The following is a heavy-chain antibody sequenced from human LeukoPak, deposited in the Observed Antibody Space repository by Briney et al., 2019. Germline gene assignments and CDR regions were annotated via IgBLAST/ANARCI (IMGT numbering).Heavy chain of an antibody. CDR3: ASGSFDFDY. CDR1: GYTLTELS. V-gene: IGHV1-46*01. D-gene: IGHD1-26*01. CDR2: INPSGGST. J-gene: IGHJ4*02. Sequence: ASVKVSCKVSGYTLTELSMHWVRQAPGQGLEWMGIINPSGGSTSYAQKFQGRVTMTRDTSTSTVYMELSSLRSEDTAVYYCASGSFDFDYWGQGTLVTVSS.